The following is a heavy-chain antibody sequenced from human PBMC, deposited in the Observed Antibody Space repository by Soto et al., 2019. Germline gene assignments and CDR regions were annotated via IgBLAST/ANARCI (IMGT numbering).Heavy chain of an antibody. J-gene: IGHJ4*02. CDR2: TRNRANGYIT. Sequence: GGSLRISCAASGFTFSDHYMDWVRQAPGKGLEWVGRTRNRANGYITEYAASVKGRFTISRDDSKNSLYLQMNSLKTEDTAVYYCARVPTSIAARYYFDYWGQGTLVTVSS. V-gene: IGHV3-72*01. CDR3: ARVPTSIAARYYFDY. CDR1: GFTFSDHY. D-gene: IGHD6-6*01.